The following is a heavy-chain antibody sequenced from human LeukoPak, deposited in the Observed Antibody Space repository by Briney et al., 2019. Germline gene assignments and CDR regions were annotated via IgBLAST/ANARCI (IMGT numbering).Heavy chain of an antibody. J-gene: IGHJ4*02. CDR3: ARENTVTPYYFDY. Sequence: SVKVSCXASGGTFSSYAISWVRQAPGQGLEWMGRIIPIFGTANYAQKFQGRVTITTDESTSTAYMELSSLRSEDTAVYYCARENTVTPYYFDYWGQGTLVTVSS. D-gene: IGHD4-17*01. CDR2: IIPIFGTA. V-gene: IGHV1-69*05. CDR1: GGTFSSYA.